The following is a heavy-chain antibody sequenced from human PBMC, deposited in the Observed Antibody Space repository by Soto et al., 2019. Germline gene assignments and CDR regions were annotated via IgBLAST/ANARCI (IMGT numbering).Heavy chain of an antibody. CDR3: ARGSGIVALPGELEDVNYDY. Sequence: SETLSLTCAVYGQSFSGHSWAWIRQPPGKGLEWIGEINESGSTYYNPSLKSRVTISTDTSKNQFSLKLGSVSAADTAAYFCARGSGIVALPGELEDVNYDYWGQGTLVTVSS. D-gene: IGHD1-1*01. CDR1: GQSFSGHS. J-gene: IGHJ4*02. V-gene: IGHV4-34*01. CDR2: INESGST.